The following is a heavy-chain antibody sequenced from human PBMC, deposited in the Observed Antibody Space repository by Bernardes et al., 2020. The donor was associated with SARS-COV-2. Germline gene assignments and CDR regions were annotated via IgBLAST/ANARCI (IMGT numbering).Heavy chain of an antibody. J-gene: IGHJ4*02. Sequence: GGSLRLSCAASGFTFSSYGMHWVRQTPGKGLEWVAVISDDGSNELYADSVKGRFTISRDNSKNTLFLQMSSLRAEDTALYHCARDRSPDIVVGLGAPGLWGLGTLVTVSS. D-gene: IGHD2-21*01. V-gene: IGHV3-30*03. CDR3: ARDRSPDIVVGLGAPGL. CDR1: GFTFSSYG. CDR2: ISDDGSNE.